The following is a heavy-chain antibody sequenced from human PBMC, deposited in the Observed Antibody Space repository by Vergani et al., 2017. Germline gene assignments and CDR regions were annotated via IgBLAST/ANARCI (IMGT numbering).Heavy chain of an antibody. CDR2: ISGNNDDV. CDR1: GFTFSHYS. J-gene: IGHJ6*03. CDR3: ARAAGPTGNYYYMDV. V-gene: IGHV3-21*01. D-gene: IGHD1-14*01. Sequence: EVQVVESGGGLVKPGGSLRLSCVASGFTFSHYSMNWVRQAPGKGLEWVSSISGNNDDVYYADSVKGRFTISRDNAKNSLYLQMNSLRAEDTAVYYCARAAGPTGNYYYMDVWGKGTTVTVSS.